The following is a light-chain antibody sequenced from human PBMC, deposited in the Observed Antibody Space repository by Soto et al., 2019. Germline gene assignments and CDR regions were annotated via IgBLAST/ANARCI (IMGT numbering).Light chain of an antibody. CDR3: SSYTSSIPYV. Sequence: QSALTQPASVSGSPGQSITISCTGTSSDVGGYNYVSWYQQHPGKAPKLMIYDVSNRPSGVSNRFSGSKSGNTASLTISGLQDEDDADYYCSSYTSSIPYVFGTGTKVTVL. V-gene: IGLV2-14*01. J-gene: IGLJ1*01. CDR1: SSDVGGYNY. CDR2: DVS.